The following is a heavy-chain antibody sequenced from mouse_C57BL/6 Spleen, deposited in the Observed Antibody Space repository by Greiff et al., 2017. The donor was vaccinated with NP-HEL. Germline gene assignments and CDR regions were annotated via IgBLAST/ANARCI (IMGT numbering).Heavy chain of an antibody. CDR3: ARSTIYYGNYDFPY. D-gene: IGHD2-1*01. Sequence: VQLQQSGPELVKPGASVKISCKASGYTFTDYYMNWVKQSHGKSLEWIGDINPNNGGTSYNQKFKGKATLTVDKSSSTAYMELRSLTSEDSAVYYCARSTIYYGNYDFPYWGQGTLVTVSA. J-gene: IGHJ3*01. V-gene: IGHV1-26*01. CDR2: INPNNGGT. CDR1: GYTFTDYY.